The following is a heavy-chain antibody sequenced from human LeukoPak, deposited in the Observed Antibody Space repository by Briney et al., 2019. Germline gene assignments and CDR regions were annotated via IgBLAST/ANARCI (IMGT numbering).Heavy chain of an antibody. CDR3: ARHQIVGATRSPFDY. Sequence: GESLKISCKGSGYSFTTYWIGWVRQMPGKGLEWTGIIYPGDSDTRYSPSFQGQVTISADKSISTAYLQWSSLKASDTAMYYCARHQIVGATRSPFDYWGQGTLVTVSS. V-gene: IGHV5-51*01. J-gene: IGHJ4*02. CDR2: IYPGDSDT. D-gene: IGHD1-26*01. CDR1: GYSFTTYW.